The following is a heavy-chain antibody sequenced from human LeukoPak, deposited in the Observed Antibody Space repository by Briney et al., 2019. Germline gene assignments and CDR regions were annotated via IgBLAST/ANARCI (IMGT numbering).Heavy chain of an antibody. CDR1: GYSFTSYW. Sequence: GESLKISCKGSGYSFTSYWISWVRQMPGKGLEWMRRIDPSDSYTNYSPSFQGHVTISADKSISTAYLQWSGLKASDTAMYYCARQGGGDLWFGELFSGDYYYGMDVWGKGTTVTVSS. CDR3: ARQGGGDLWFGELFSGDYYYGMDV. D-gene: IGHD3-10*01. CDR2: IDPSDSYT. V-gene: IGHV5-10-1*01. J-gene: IGHJ6*04.